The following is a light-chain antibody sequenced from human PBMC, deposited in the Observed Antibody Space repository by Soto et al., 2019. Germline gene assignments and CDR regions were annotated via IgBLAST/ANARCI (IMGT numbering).Light chain of an antibody. CDR2: KAS. V-gene: IGKV1-5*03. Sequence: DIQMTQSPSTLSASVGARVTITCRASQSISSWLAWYQQKPGKAPKLLIYKASSLESGVPSRFSGSGSGTEFTLTISSLQPDDFATYYCQQYNSYSQTVGQGTKGEIK. CDR3: QQYNSYSQT. CDR1: QSISSW. J-gene: IGKJ1*01.